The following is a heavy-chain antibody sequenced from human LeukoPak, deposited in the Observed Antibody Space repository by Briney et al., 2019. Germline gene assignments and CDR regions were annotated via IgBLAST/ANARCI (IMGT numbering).Heavy chain of an antibody. J-gene: IGHJ4*02. Sequence: GESLKISCKGSGYSFTSYWIAWVRQMPGKGLEWMGIIYPGDSDIRYSPSFQGQVTISADNSISTAYLQWSSLKASDTAMYYCARSLYSTTWYAGDYWGQGTLVTVSS. CDR3: ARSLYSTTWYAGDY. D-gene: IGHD6-13*01. CDR1: GYSFTSYW. CDR2: IYPGDSDI. V-gene: IGHV5-51*01.